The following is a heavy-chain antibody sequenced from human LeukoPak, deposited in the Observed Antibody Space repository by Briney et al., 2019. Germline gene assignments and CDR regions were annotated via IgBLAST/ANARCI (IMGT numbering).Heavy chain of an antibody. CDR3: ASGGATSFDF. J-gene: IGHJ4*02. V-gene: IGHV1-2*02. CDR2: INPNSGGT. Sequence: ASVKVSCKASGYTFTAYYMHWVRQAPGQGLEWMGWINPNSGGTNYAQKFQGRVTTTRDTSTSTFYMELSRLTYDDTAVYFCASGGATSFDFWGQGTLVTVSS. D-gene: IGHD3-3*01. CDR1: GYTFTAYY.